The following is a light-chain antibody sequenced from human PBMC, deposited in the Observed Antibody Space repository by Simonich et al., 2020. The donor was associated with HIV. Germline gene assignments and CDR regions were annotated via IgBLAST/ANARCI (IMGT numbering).Light chain of an antibody. Sequence: DIVMTHSPDPLAVSLGERATFNYKSSQPVLRSSNNKNHLAWYQQKPGQPPKLLIYWASTRESGVPDRFSGSGSGTDFTLTISSLQAEDVAVYYCQQYHSSPCTFGPGTKVDIK. CDR2: WAS. J-gene: IGKJ3*01. CDR1: QPVLRSSNNKNH. CDR3: QQYHSSPCT. V-gene: IGKV4-1*01.